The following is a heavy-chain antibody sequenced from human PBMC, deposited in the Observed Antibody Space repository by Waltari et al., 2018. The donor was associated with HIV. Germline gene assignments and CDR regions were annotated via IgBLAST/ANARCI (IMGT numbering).Heavy chain of an antibody. D-gene: IGHD2-2*01. J-gene: IGHJ6*02. CDR3: AKEETRVFSSTSFYYYYGMDV. V-gene: IGHV3-30*18. CDR2: ISYDGSNK. Sequence: QVQLVESGGGVVQPGRSLRLSCAASGFIFSRYGLHWGRQAPDKGLEWVAVISYDGSNKYYADSVKGRFTISRDHSKNMLYLQMNSLRAEDTAVYYCAKEETRVFSSTSFYYYYGMDVWGQGTTVTVSS. CDR1: GFIFSRYG.